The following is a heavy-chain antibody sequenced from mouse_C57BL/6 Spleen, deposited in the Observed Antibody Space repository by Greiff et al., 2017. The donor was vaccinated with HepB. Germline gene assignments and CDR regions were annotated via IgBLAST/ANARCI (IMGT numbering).Heavy chain of an antibody. CDR1: GFTFSSYA. J-gene: IGHJ3*01. V-gene: IGHV5-4*01. Sequence: EVHLVESGGGLVKPGGSLKLSCAASGFTFSSYAMSWVRQTPEKRLEWVATISDGGSYTYYPDNVKGRFTISRDNAKNNLYLQMSHLKSEDTAMYYCARDRQDFYDGYYLFAYWGQGTLVTVSA. CDR3: ARDRQDFYDGYYLFAY. D-gene: IGHD2-3*01. CDR2: ISDGGSYT.